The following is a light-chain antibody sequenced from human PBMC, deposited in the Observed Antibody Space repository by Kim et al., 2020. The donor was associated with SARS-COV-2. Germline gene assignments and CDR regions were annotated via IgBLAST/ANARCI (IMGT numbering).Light chain of an antibody. Sequence: QSVLTQPPSASGTPGQRVTISCSGSSSNIGSHSVYWYQQLPGTAPNLLIHRNNQRPSGVPARFSGSKSGTSASLAISGLRSADEADYYCAARDDSLIGYVFGAGTKVT. CDR1: SSNIGSHS. V-gene: IGLV1-47*01. CDR3: AARDDSLIGYV. J-gene: IGLJ1*01. CDR2: RNN.